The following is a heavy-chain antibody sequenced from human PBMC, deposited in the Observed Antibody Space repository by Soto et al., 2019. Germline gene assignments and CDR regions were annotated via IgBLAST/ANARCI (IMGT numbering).Heavy chain of an antibody. Sequence: ESGGGVVQPGRSLGLSCAASGFTFNTYGMHWVRQAPGKGLEWVAAISYDGINKYYADSVKGRFTISRDNSKNTLYVQMNSLRPEDTAVYYCARSPQPTRGIHWYFDFWGRGILVTVSS. CDR1: GFTFNTYG. CDR3: ARSPQPTRGIHWYFDF. J-gene: IGHJ2*01. CDR2: ISYDGINK. V-gene: IGHV3-30*03. D-gene: IGHD1-26*01.